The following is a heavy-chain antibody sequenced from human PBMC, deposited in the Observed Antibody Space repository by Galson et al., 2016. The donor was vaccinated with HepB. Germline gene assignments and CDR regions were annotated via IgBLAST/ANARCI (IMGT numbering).Heavy chain of an antibody. V-gene: IGHV4-39*01. J-gene: IGHJ5*02. Sequence: SETLSLTCTVSGGSISMSSYYWGWIRQPPGKGLEWIGNVYFSGSTYYNPSLKSRVTISVDTPKNQFSLKLSSVTAADTAIYYCTSQKYQQLLDAWGQGTLVTVSS. CDR1: GGSISMSSYY. D-gene: IGHD2-2*01. CDR3: TSQKYQQLLDA. CDR2: VYFSGST.